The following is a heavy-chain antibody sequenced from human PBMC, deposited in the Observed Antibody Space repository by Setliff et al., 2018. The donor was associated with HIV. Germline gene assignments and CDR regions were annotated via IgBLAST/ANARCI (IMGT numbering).Heavy chain of an antibody. CDR3: ARGLSFYAPGGFDY. D-gene: IGHD2-2*01. CDR2: IYTRGST. Sequence: PSETLSLTCTVSGGSISSDYWSWIRQPAGKGLEWIGRIYTRGSTNYNPSLKSRVTVSVDSSKNQFSLKLSSVTAADTAVYYCARGLSFYAPGGFDYWGQGTLVTAPQ. J-gene: IGHJ4*02. V-gene: IGHV4-4*07. CDR1: GGSISSDY.